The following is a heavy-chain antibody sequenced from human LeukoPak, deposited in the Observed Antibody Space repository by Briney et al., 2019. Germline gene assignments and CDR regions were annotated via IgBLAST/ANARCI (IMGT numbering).Heavy chain of an antibody. J-gene: IGHJ3*02. V-gene: IGHV3-7*01. CDR2: IKEDGTEK. CDR1: GFTFSSYY. Sequence: PGRSLRLSCAASGFTFSSYYMIWVRQAPGKGLEWVANIKEDGTEKYYVHSVKGRFTISRDNAKNSLYLQMKSLSAGHTAVYYCARDPPPPLDAFDIWGQGTMVTVSS. CDR3: ARDPPPPLDAFDI.